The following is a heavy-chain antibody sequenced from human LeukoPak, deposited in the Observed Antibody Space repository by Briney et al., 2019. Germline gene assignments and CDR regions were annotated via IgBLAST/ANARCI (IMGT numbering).Heavy chain of an antibody. CDR2: IYYSGST. CDR1: GGSISSSSYY. CDR3: ARSHRSSGWSQEYFQH. V-gene: IGHV4-39*01. D-gene: IGHD6-19*01. J-gene: IGHJ1*01. Sequence: PSETLSLTCTVSGGSISSSSYYWGWIRQPPGKGLEWIGSIYYSGSTYYNPSLKSRVTISVDTSKNQFSLKLSSVTAADTAVYYCARSHRSSGWSQEYFQHWGQGTLVTVSS.